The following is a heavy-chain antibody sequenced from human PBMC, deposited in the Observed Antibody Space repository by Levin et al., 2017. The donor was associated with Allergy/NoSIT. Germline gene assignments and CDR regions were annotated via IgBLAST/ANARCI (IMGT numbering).Heavy chain of an antibody. V-gene: IGHV2-5*02. J-gene: IGHJ5*02. CDR1: GFSLSNFAEG. CDR3: AHRWTPSGTRWKRVLWFDP. CDR2: VDWDDGT. Sequence: SGPTLVKPTQTLTLTCTFSGFSLSNFAEGVGWLRQPPGKALEWLAVVDWDDGTYYNPSLKSRLNITKDSSKNQVVLMMTNMDPVDTATYFCAHRWTPSGTRWKRVLWFDPWGQGSLVTVSS. D-gene: IGHD1-7*01.